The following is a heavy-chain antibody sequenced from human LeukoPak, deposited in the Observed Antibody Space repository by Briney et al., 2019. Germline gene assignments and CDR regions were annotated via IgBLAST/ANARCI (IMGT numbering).Heavy chain of an antibody. CDR2: IIPIFGTA. CDR3: ARPGLRFLEWPTPSYMDV. D-gene: IGHD3-3*01. J-gene: IGHJ6*03. CDR1: GGTFSSYA. V-gene: IGHV1-69*01. Sequence: SVKVSCKASGGTFSSYAISWVRQAPGQGLEWMGGIIPIFGTANYAQKFQGRVTITADESTSTAYMELSSLRSEDTAVYYCARPGLRFLEWPTPSYMDVWGKGTTVTVSS.